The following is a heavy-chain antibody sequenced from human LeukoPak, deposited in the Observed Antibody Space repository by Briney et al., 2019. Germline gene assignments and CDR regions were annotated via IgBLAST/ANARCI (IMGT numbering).Heavy chain of an antibody. Sequence: PGGSLRLSCAASGFTFSSYAMHWVRQAPGKGLEWVAVISYDGSNKYYADSVKGRFIISRDNSKNMVYLQMDSLRAEDTAVYYCARGGLWSLLDMDVWGKGTTVTISS. CDR3: ARGGLWSLLDMDV. V-gene: IGHV3-30*04. D-gene: IGHD5-18*01. CDR1: GFTFSSYA. CDR2: ISYDGSNK. J-gene: IGHJ6*03.